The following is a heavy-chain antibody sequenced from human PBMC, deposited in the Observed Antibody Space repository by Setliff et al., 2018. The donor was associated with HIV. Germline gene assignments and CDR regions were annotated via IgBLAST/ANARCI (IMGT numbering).Heavy chain of an antibody. Sequence: ASVKVSCKASGYSFSGHFMVWVRQAPGHGLEWMGWINPESGGTSYAQKFQGRVTMNTDTSITTAFMELYNLTPDDTAVYYCTRGGRVPGHWYFDLWGRGALVTVSS. CDR2: INPESGGT. CDR3: TRGGRVPGHWYFDL. D-gene: IGHD1-1*01. CDR1: GYSFSGHF. V-gene: IGHV1-2*02. J-gene: IGHJ2*01.